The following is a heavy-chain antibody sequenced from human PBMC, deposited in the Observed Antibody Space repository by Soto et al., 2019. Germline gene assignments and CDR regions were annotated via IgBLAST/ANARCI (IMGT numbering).Heavy chain of an antibody. CDR1: GFIFEDYA. D-gene: IGHD3-10*01. CDR3: ANSNLPFGYSYYYMDV. Sequence: EVQLVESGGGLVQPGRSLRLSCAASGFIFEDYAMHWVRQAPGKGLEWVSGITWNAGSIDYADSVKGRFTISRDNAKNSLYLQMNSLRAEDSAFYYCANSNLPFGYSYYYMDVWGKGTTVTVSS. V-gene: IGHV3-9*01. J-gene: IGHJ6*03. CDR2: ITWNAGSI.